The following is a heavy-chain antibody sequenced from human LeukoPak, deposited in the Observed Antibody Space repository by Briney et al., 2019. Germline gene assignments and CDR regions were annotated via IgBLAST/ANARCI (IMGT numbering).Heavy chain of an antibody. Sequence: PSETLSLTCAVYGWSFNDYYWKWIRQPPGKGLEWIGEINARGDTNFNPSLKSRVTISVDTSKSQFSLRLTSMIAADTAVYYCARGQVPAARGYNWFDPWGQGTLVTVSS. V-gene: IGHV4-34*01. CDR2: INARGDT. CDR1: GWSFNDYY. D-gene: IGHD2-2*01. CDR3: ARGQVPAARGYNWFDP. J-gene: IGHJ5*02.